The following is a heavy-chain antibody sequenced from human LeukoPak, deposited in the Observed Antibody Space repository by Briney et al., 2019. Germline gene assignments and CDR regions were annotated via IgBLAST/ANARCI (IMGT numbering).Heavy chain of an antibody. CDR2: IYHSGST. Sequence: SETLSLTCAVSGYSISSGYYWGWIRQPPGKGLEWIGSIYHSGSTYYNPSLKSRVTISVDTSKNQFSLKLSSVTAAVTAVYYCARSVRGVIIGTFFDYWGQGTLVTVSS. D-gene: IGHD3-10*01. CDR3: ARSVRGVIIGTFFDY. V-gene: IGHV4-38-2*01. J-gene: IGHJ4*02. CDR1: GYSISSGYY.